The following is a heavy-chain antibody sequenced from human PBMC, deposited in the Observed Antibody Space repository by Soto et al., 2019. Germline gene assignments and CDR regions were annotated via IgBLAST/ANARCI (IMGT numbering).Heavy chain of an antibody. J-gene: IGHJ4*02. CDR1: GGSISSYY. V-gene: IGHV4-59*08. CDR2: IYYSGST. CDR3: ARLASGWYYFDY. Sequence: SETLSLTCTVPGGSISSYYWSWIRQPPGKGLEWIGYIYYSGSTNYNPSLKSRVTISVDTSKNQFSLKLSSVTAADTAVYYCARLASGWYYFDYWGQGTLVTVSS. D-gene: IGHD6-19*01.